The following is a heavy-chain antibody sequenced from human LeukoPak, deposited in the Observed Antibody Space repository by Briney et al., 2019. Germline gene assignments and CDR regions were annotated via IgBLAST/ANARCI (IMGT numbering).Heavy chain of an antibody. Sequence: ASVKVSCKASGYTFTGYYMHWVRQAPGQGLEWMGWINPNSGGTNYAQKFQGRVTMTRDTSISTAYMELSRLRSDDTAVYYCARVLTGTTLGPIDYWGQGTLVTVSS. CDR3: ARVLTGTTLGPIDY. D-gene: IGHD1-20*01. V-gene: IGHV1-2*02. J-gene: IGHJ4*02. CDR2: INPNSGGT. CDR1: GYTFTGYY.